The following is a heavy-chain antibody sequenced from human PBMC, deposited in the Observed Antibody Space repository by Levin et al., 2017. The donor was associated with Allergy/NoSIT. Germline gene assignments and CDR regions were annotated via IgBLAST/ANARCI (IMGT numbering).Heavy chain of an antibody. CDR3: AKDDAAPRDSSGYDY. Sequence: PGGSLRLSCAASGFTFSSYAMSWVRQAPGKGLEWVSAISGSGGSTYYADSVKGRFTISRDNSKNTLYLQMNSLRAEDTAVYYCAKDDAAPRDSSGYDYWGQGTLVTVSS. V-gene: IGHV3-23*01. CDR1: GFTFSSYA. CDR2: ISGSGGST. J-gene: IGHJ4*02. D-gene: IGHD3-22*01.